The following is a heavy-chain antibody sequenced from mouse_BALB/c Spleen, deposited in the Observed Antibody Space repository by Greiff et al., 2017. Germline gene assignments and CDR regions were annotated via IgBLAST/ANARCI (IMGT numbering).Heavy chain of an antibody. V-gene: IGHV5-9-4*01. CDR1: GFTFSSYA. CDR2: ISSGGSYT. D-gene: IGHD1-1*01. J-gene: IGHJ2*01. Sequence: EVMLVESGGGLVKPGGSLKLSCAASGFTFSSYAMSWVRQSPEKRLEWVAEISSGGSYTYYPDTVTGRFTISRDYAKNTLYLEMSSLRSEDTAMYYCSSVFITTVEGFFDYWGQGTTLTVSS. CDR3: SSVFITTVEGFFDY.